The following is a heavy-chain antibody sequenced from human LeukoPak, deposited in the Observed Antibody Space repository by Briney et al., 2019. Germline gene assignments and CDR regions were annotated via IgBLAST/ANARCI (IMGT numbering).Heavy chain of an antibody. CDR2: MSFDGSDK. J-gene: IGHJ5*02. Sequence: TGGSLRLSCAASGFTFSSHGMHWVRQAPGKGLEWVAVMSFDGSDKYYADSVKGRFTISRDNFKNTLYLQMNSLRAEDTAVYYCAKADCSTTSCYFDPWGQGTLVTVSS. CDR3: AKADCSTTSCYFDP. CDR1: GFTFSSHG. V-gene: IGHV3-30*18. D-gene: IGHD2-2*01.